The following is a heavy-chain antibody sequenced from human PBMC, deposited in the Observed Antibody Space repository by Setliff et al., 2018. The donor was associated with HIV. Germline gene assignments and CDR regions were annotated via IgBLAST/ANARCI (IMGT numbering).Heavy chain of an antibody. CDR2: IYPGDSDT. V-gene: IGHV5-51*01. D-gene: IGHD1-1*01. CDR1: GYSFTTYW. CDR3: ARELNGAFDI. J-gene: IGHJ3*02. Sequence: GESLTLSCKGSGYSFTTYWIGWVRQMPGKGLEWMGIIYPGDSDTRYSPSFRGQVTISADKSISTAYLQWSSLKASDTAMYYCARELNGAFDIWGQGTMVTVSS.